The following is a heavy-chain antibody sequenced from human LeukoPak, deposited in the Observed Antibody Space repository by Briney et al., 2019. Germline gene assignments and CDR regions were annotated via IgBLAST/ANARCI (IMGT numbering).Heavy chain of an antibody. J-gene: IGHJ6*03. CDR3: AKDTGPGSSGWYRMDV. D-gene: IGHD6-19*01. Sequence: GRSLRLSCAASGFTFDDYAMHWARQAPGKGLECVSGISGNSGSIGYADSVKGRFTISRDNAKNSLYLQMNSLRAEDMALYYCAKDTGPGSSGWYRMDVWGKGTTVTVSS. CDR1: GFTFDDYA. CDR2: ISGNSGSI. V-gene: IGHV3-9*03.